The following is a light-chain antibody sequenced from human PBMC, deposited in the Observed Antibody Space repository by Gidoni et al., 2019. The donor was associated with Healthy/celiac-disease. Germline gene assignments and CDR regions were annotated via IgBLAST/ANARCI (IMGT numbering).Light chain of an antibody. CDR3: QQYGSSPWT. CDR2: GAS. V-gene: IGKV3-20*01. J-gene: IGKJ1*01. CDR1: QSVSSSY. Sequence: EIGLKPAPGTLSLSPGERATLSCRASQSVSSSYLAWYQQKPGQAPRPLIYGASSRATGIPDRFSGSGSGTDFTLTISRLEPEDFAVYYCQQYGSSPWTFXQXTKVEIK.